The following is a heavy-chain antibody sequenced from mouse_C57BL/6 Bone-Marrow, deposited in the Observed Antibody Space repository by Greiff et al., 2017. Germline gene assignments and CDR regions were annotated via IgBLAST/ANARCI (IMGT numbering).Heavy chain of an antibody. CDR1: GYTFTDYY. Sequence: VQLKESGPVLVKPGASVKMSCKASGYTFTDYYMNWVKQSHGKSLEWIGVINPYNGGTSYNQKFKGKATLTVDKSSSTAYMELNSLTSEDSAVYYCAREGLRHYYAMDYWGQGTSVTVSS. CDR2: INPYNGGT. V-gene: IGHV1-19*01. CDR3: AREGLRHYYAMDY. D-gene: IGHD2-4*01. J-gene: IGHJ4*01.